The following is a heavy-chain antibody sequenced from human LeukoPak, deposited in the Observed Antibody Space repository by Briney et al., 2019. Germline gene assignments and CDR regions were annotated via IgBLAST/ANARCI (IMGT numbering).Heavy chain of an antibody. CDR3: SGRKKSEAYIDY. D-gene: IGHD1-14*01. CDR1: GGSINTSGYD. J-gene: IGHJ4*02. CDR2: IYYSGTT. V-gene: IGHV4-39*01. Sequence: SETLSLTCTVSGGSINTSGYDWAWIRQPPGKWLEWIGSIYYSGTTFYNPSLKSRVIISVDTSKNQFSLKLSSVAAADTAVYYWSGRKKSEAYIDYWGQGTLVTVSS.